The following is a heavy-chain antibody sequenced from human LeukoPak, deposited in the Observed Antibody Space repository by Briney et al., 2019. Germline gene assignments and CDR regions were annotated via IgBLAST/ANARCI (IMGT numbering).Heavy chain of an antibody. J-gene: IGHJ5*02. CDR3: ARDVAYCGGDCYDGLDP. CDR1: GYSISSGYY. CDR2: IYHSGST. V-gene: IGHV4-38-2*02. Sequence: SETLSLTCTVSGYSISSGYYWGWIRQPPGKGLEWIGSIYHSGSTYYNPSLKSRVTMSVDTSKNQFSLKLSSVTAADTAVYYCARDVAYCGGDCYDGLDPWGQGTLVTVSS. D-gene: IGHD2-21*01.